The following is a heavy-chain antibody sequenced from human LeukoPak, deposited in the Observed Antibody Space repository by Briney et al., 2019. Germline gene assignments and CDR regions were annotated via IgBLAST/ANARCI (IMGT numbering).Heavy chain of an antibody. CDR2: MNPNSGNT. D-gene: IGHD6-13*01. CDR1: GYTFTSYD. Sequence: ASVKVSCKASGYTFTSYDINWVRQATGQGLEWMGWMNPNSGNTGYAQKIQGRVTMTRNTSISTAYMELSSLRSEDTAVYYCARGRSSSWYGNYWGQGTLVTVSS. CDR3: ARGRSSSWYGNY. J-gene: IGHJ4*02. V-gene: IGHV1-8*01.